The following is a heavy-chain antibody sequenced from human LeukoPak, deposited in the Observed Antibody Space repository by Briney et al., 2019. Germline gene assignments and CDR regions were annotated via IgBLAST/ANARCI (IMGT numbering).Heavy chain of an antibody. D-gene: IGHD3-3*01. V-gene: IGHV6-1*01. J-gene: IGHJ4*02. CDR3: ARDPSQRGYYDFWSGASFIPLFDY. CDR1: GDSVSSNSAA. Sequence: SQTLSLTCAISGDSVSSNSAAWNWIRQSPSRGLEWLGRTYYRSKWYNDYAVSVKSRITINPDTSKNQFSLQLNSVTPEDTAVYYCARDPSQRGYYDFWSGASFIPLFDYWGQGTLVTVSS. CDR2: TYYRSKWYN.